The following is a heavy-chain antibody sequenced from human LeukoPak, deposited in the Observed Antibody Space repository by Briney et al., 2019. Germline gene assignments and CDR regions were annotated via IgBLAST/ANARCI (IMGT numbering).Heavy chain of an antibody. V-gene: IGHV4-4*07. D-gene: IGHD1-26*01. CDR3: AREGSYRPLDY. J-gene: IGHJ4*02. CDR1: GGSISSYY. CDR2: IYTSGST. Sequence: SETLSLTCTVSGGSISSYYWSWIRQPAGKGLEWIGRIYTSGSTNYHPSLMSRVTMSVDTSKNQFSLNLSFVTAADTAVYYCAREGSYRPLDYWGQGTLVTVSS.